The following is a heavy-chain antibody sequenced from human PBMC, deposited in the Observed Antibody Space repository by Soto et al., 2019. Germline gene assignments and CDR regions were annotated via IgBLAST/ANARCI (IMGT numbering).Heavy chain of an antibody. D-gene: IGHD3-3*01. CDR1: GGSISSYY. V-gene: IGHV4-59*01. J-gene: IGHJ5*02. Sequence: SETLSLTCTVSGGSISSYYWSWIRQPPGKGLEWIGYIYYSGSTNYNPSLKSRVTISVDTSKNQFSLKLSSVTAADTAVHYCARDGGDFWSGYSPWFDPWGQGTLVTVSS. CDR2: IYYSGST. CDR3: ARDGGDFWSGYSPWFDP.